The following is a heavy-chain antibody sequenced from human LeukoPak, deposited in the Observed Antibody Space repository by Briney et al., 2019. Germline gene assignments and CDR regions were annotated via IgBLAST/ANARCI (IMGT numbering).Heavy chain of an antibody. CDR1: GGSISSGGYY. CDR2: IYYSGSH. Sequence: SQTLSLTCTVSGGSISSGGYYWSRIRQHTGQGLEWIGYIYYSGSHNYNPFLKSRVTISVDTSKNQFSLKLSSVTAADTAVYYCARHRQQLSRGDAFDIWGQGTMVTVSS. V-gene: IGHV4-31*03. CDR3: ARHRQQLSRGDAFDI. J-gene: IGHJ3*02. D-gene: IGHD6-13*01.